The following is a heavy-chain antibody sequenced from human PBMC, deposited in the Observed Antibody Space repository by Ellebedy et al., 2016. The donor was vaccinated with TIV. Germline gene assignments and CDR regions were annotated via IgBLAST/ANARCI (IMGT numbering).Heavy chain of an antibody. CDR1: GYTFTGYY. CDR3: VRDLTNYGSSSY. V-gene: IGHV1-2*02. J-gene: IGHJ4*02. Sequence: AASVKVSCKASGYTFTGYYIHWVRQAPGQGLKWVGWINPKDGDTAYAQNLQGRVIMTGDTSITTAYMELSWLISDDTAVYYCVRDLTNYGSSSYWGQGTLVTVSS. CDR2: INPKDGDT. D-gene: IGHD3-22*01.